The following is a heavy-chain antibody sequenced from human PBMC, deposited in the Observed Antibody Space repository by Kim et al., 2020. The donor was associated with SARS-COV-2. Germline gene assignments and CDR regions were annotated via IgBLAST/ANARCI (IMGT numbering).Heavy chain of an antibody. CDR3: AREPRPPLFDY. Sequence: GSLRLSCAASGFTFSSFTMHWVRQAPGKGLEWVAVISYDGSNKYYADSVKGRFTISRDNSKNMLYLQMNSLRAEDTAVYYCAREPRPPLFDYWGQGALVTVSS. CDR2: ISYDGSNK. V-gene: IGHV3-30*04. CDR1: GFTFSSFT. J-gene: IGHJ4*02.